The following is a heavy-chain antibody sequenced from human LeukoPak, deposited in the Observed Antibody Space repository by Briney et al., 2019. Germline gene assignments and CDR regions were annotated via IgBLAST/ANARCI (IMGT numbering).Heavy chain of an antibody. CDR3: AKSFYYDSSGYSDY. V-gene: IGHV3-30*02. D-gene: IGHD3-22*01. CDR1: GFTFIRFG. J-gene: IGHJ4*02. Sequence: GGSLRLSCVASGFTFIRFGIHWVRQAPGKGLEWVAYIRFEGRNQYYGDSVKGRFTISRDNSNNTLYLQMTSLRPEGTAVYYCAKSFYYDSSGYSDYWGQGTLVIVSS. CDR2: IRFEGRNQ.